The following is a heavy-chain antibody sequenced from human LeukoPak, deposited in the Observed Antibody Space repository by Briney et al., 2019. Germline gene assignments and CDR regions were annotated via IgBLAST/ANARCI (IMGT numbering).Heavy chain of an antibody. Sequence: PGGSLRLSCAASGFSFSDYYLSWVRQAPRKGLEWVSFISPSSSYTNYADSVKGRFTISRDNAKSSLYLQMSSLRAEDTAVYYCARLWGGSSGYYYWGQGTLVTVSS. J-gene: IGHJ4*02. CDR3: ARLWGGSSGYYY. CDR2: ISPSSSYT. D-gene: IGHD3-22*01. V-gene: IGHV3-11*03. CDR1: GFSFSDYY.